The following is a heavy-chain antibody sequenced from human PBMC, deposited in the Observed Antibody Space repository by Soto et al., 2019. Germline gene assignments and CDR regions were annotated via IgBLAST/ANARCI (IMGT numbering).Heavy chain of an antibody. CDR3: AHSRITMVRGYNWFDP. CDR2: IYWDDDK. Sequence: QITLKESGPTLVKPTQTLTLTCTFSGFSLSTSGVGVGWIRQPPGKALEWLALIYWDDDKRYSPSLKSRLTNTKDTSKKQVLLTMTNMDPVDTATYYCAHSRITMVRGYNWFDPWGQGTLVTVSS. V-gene: IGHV2-5*02. CDR1: GFSLSTSGVG. J-gene: IGHJ5*02. D-gene: IGHD3-10*01.